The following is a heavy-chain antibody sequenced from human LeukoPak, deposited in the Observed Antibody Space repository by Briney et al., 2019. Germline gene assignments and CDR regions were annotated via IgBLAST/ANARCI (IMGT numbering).Heavy chain of an antibody. CDR1: GGSMSTYY. V-gene: IGHV4-59*01. D-gene: IGHD3-22*01. Sequence: SETLSLTCTVSGGSMSTYYWTWIRQPPGKGLEWIGFIYYTGSTNYNPSLKSRVTISVDTSKNQFSLKLSSVTAADTAVYYCARDSPIYYYDSSGYYYPYYYYGMDVWGQGTTVTVSS. CDR2: IYYTGST. CDR3: ARDSPIYYYDSSGYYYPYYYYGMDV. J-gene: IGHJ6*02.